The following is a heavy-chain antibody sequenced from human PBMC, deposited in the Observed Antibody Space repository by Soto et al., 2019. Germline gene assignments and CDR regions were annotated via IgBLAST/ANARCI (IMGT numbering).Heavy chain of an antibody. Sequence: PGGSLRLSCAASGFTFSSYAMSWVRQAPGKGLEWVSAISGSGGSTYYADSVKGRFTISRDNARNSLYLQMDSLRAADTAVYYCARGGPNWDYYFYGMDVWGQGTTVTVSS. CDR2: ISGSGGST. CDR3: ARGGPNWDYYFYGMDV. J-gene: IGHJ6*02. D-gene: IGHD3-16*01. V-gene: IGHV3-23*01. CDR1: GFTFSSYA.